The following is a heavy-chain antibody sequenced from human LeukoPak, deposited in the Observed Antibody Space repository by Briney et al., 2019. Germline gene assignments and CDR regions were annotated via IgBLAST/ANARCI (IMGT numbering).Heavy chain of an antibody. J-gene: IGHJ4*02. V-gene: IGHV3-21*01. CDR3: ARGPALYCTSSSCLGGVD. Sequence: GSLRLSCAASGFTFSDYAMNWVRQAPGKGLEWVSSISSGGSYISYADSVKGRFTVSRDNAKDSLFLQMRSLRDEDTAVYYCARGPALYCTSSSCLGGVDWGQGTLVSVSS. CDR1: GFTFSDYA. CDR2: ISSGGSYI. D-gene: IGHD2-2*01.